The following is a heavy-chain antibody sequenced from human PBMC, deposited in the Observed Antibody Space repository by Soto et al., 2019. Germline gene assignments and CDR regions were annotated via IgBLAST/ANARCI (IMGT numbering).Heavy chain of an antibody. Sequence: SETLALTCTASGDSISSGANYWSWIRQPPGKGLEWIEYIYYSGITYYNPTLKSRVTISVDRSKNLLSLKLSSVTAADTAVYYCARVDIVTVNGCMDVWGQGTTVTVSS. D-gene: IGHD3-9*01. V-gene: IGHV4-30-4*01. J-gene: IGHJ6*02. CDR1: GDSISSGANY. CDR3: ARVDIVTVNGCMDV. CDR2: IYYSGIT.